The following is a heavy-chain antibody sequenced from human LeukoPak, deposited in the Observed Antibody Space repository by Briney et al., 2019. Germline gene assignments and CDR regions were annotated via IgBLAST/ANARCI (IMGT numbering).Heavy chain of an antibody. D-gene: IGHD3-22*01. CDR1: GFTFSSYA. Sequence: PGGSLRLSCAASGFTFSSYAMSWVRQAPGKGLEWVSRSSGSGGSTYYADSVKGRFTISRDNSKNTLYLQMNSLRAEDTAVYYCAKSDYYDSSGDAFDIWGQGTMVTVSS. V-gene: IGHV3-23*01. J-gene: IGHJ3*02. CDR2: SSGSGGST. CDR3: AKSDYYDSSGDAFDI.